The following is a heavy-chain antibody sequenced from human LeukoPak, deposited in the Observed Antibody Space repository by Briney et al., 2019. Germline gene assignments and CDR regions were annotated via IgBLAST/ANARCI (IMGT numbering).Heavy chain of an antibody. Sequence: SETLSLTCTVSGGSISSSSYYWGWIRQPPGKGLEWIGSIYHSGSTYYNPSLKSRVTISVDTSKNQFSLKLSSVTAADTAVYYCARRTFITMVRGVIRGVRRELAWFDPWGQGTLVTVSS. CDR3: ARRTFITMVRGVIRGVRRELAWFDP. V-gene: IGHV4-39*07. CDR1: GGSISSSSYY. J-gene: IGHJ5*02. D-gene: IGHD3-10*01. CDR2: IYHSGST.